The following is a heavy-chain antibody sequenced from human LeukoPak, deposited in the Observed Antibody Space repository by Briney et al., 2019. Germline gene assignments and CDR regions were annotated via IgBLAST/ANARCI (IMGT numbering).Heavy chain of an antibody. Sequence: PGGSLRLSCAASGFTFSDFNMNWVRQPPGKGLEWVASITSTTNIYYADSVKGRFTISRDNDKNSMYLQMNSLRADDTAVYFCSRILGISVAGTYDYWGQGTLVTVSS. D-gene: IGHD6-19*01. CDR2: ITSTTNI. CDR1: GFTFSDFN. CDR3: SRILGISVAGTYDY. J-gene: IGHJ4*02. V-gene: IGHV3-69-1*02.